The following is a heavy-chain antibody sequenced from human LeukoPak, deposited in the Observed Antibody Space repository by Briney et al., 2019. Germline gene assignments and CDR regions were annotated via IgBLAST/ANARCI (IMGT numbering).Heavy chain of an antibody. CDR1: GFTVSSNN. CDR3: ARNLYYYDSSGYYYY. V-gene: IGHV3-66*01. J-gene: IGHJ4*02. D-gene: IGHD3-22*01. Sequence: GGSLRLSCAASGFTVSSNNMSWVRQAPGKGLEWVSAIYTGGSTYYAGSVKGRFTISRDNSKNTLYLQMNSLRDEDTAVYYCARNLYYYDSSGYYYYWGQGTLVTVSS. CDR2: IYTGGST.